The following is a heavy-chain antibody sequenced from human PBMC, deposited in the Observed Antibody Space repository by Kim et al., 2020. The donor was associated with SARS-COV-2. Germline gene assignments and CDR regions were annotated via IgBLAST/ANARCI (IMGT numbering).Heavy chain of an antibody. CDR1: GGSFSGYY. CDR2: INHSGSS. Sequence: SETLSLTCAVYGGSFSGYYWSWIRQPPGKGLEWIGEINHSGSSNYNPFLKSRVTISVDTSKNQFSLKLRSVTVADTAVFYCARGRTGVVPSPILGIGPHYDYYAMDVWGRGTTVTVSS. CDR3: ARGRTGVVPSPILGIGPHYDYYAMDV. V-gene: IGHV4-34*01. D-gene: IGHD3-3*01. J-gene: IGHJ6*02.